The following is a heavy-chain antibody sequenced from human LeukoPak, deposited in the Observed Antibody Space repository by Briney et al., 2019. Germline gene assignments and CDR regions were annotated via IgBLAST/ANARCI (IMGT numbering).Heavy chain of an antibody. CDR2: IYYSGST. J-gene: IGHJ4*02. CDR3: ARHYYDYVWGSYTPFDY. CDR1: GGSICSYY. D-gene: IGHD3-16*01. Sequence: SGTLSLTCTVSGGSICSYYWSWIRQPPGKGLEWIGYIYYSGSTNYNPSLKSRVTISVDTSKNQFSLKLSSVTAADTAVYYCARHYYDYVWGSYTPFDYWGQGTLVTVSS. V-gene: IGHV4-59*01.